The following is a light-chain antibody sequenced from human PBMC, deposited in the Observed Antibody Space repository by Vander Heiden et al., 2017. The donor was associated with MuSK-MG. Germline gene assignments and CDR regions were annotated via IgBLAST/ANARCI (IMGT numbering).Light chain of an antibody. V-gene: IGKV1-17*01. CDR2: AAS. Sequence: IQMTQSPSSLSASVGDTVTITCRASQGIRNDLGWYQQKPGEAPKRLISAASSLQSGVPSRFSASGSGTAFTLTISSLLPEDSATYYCQQHHVYPPLTFGGGTKVEI. CDR1: QGIRND. CDR3: QQHHVYPPLT. J-gene: IGKJ4*01.